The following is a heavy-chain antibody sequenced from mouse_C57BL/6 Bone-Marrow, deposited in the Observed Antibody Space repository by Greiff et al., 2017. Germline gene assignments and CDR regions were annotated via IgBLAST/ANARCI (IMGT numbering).Heavy chain of an antibody. Sequence: DVKLEESGGGLVKPGGSLKLSCAASGFTFSSYAMSWVRQTPEERLEWVATLSDGGSYTYYPDTVKGRFTISRDNAKNNLYLQMSHLKSEDTAMYYCAREDDGDWYFDVWGTGTTVTVSS. CDR3: AREDDGDWYFDV. CDR1: GFTFSSYA. V-gene: IGHV5-4*01. CDR2: LSDGGSYT. D-gene: IGHD2-12*01. J-gene: IGHJ1*03.